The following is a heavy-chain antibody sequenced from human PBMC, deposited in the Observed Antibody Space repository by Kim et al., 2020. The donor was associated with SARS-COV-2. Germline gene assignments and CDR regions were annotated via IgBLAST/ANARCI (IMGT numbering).Heavy chain of an antibody. J-gene: IGHJ4*02. V-gene: IGHV4-34*01. CDR3: ARESPYSSGWTGQTYYFDY. CDR2: INHSGST. CDR1: GGSFSGYY. D-gene: IGHD6-19*01. Sequence: SETLSLTCAVYGGSFSGYYWSWIRQPPGKGLEWIGEINHSGSTNYNPSLKSRVTISVDTSKNQFSLKLSSVTAADTAVYYCARESPYSSGWTGQTYYFDYWGQGTLVTVSS.